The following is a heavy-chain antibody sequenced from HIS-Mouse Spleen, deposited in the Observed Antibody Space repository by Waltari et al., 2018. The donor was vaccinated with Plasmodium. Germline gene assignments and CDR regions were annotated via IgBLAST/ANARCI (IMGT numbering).Heavy chain of an antibody. CDR2: IYYSVST. D-gene: IGHD1-26*01. Sequence: QLQLQESGPGLVKPSETLSLTCTVSGGSISSSSYYWGWIRQPPGKGLEWIGSIYYSVSTYYNPSLKSRVTIAVDTSKNQFSLKLSSVTAADTAVYYCARRGGSYYYFDYWGQGTLVTVSS. J-gene: IGHJ4*02. CDR3: ARRGGSYYYFDY. V-gene: IGHV4-39*01. CDR1: GGSISSSSYY.